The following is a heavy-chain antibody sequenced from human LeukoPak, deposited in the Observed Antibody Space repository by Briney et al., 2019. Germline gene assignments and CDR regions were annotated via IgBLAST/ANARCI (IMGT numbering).Heavy chain of an antibody. J-gene: IGHJ4*02. CDR2: MNPNSGNT. V-gene: IGHV1-8*01. D-gene: IGHD6-13*01. CDR3: ARAGYSSSWYVD. CDR1: GYTFTSYD. Sequence: ASVKVSCKASGYTFTSYDINWVRQATGQGLGWMGWMNPNSGNTGYAQKFQGRVTMTRNTSISTAYMELSSLRSEDTAVYYCARAGYSSSWYVDWGQGTLVTVSS.